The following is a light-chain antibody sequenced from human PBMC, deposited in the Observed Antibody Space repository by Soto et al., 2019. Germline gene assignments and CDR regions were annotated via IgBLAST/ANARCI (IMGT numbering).Light chain of an antibody. CDR1: QSVSTS. Sequence: EIVLTQSPATLSLSPGERANLSCRASQSVSTSLAWYQQKPGQAPRLLIYDASNRATGIPARFSGSGSGTDFRLTVSSLEPEDFALYYCQQRSNWPWTFGQGTKVEIK. CDR3: QQRSNWPWT. CDR2: DAS. V-gene: IGKV3-11*01. J-gene: IGKJ1*01.